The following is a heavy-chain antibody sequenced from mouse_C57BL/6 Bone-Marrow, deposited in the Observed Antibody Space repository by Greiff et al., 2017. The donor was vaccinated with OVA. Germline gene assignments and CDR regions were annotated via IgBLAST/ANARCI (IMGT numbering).Heavy chain of an antibody. CDR1: GYSFTGYY. V-gene: IGHV1-42*01. CDR3: ARGGVTTAWWYFDV. CDR2: INPSTGGT. J-gene: IGHJ1*03. Sequence: VQLQQSGPELVKPGASVKISCKASGYSFTGYYMNWVKQSPEKSLEWIGEINPSTGGTTYDQKFKATATLTVDKSSSTAYMQLKSLTTEDSAVYDGARGGVTTAWWYFDVWGTGTTGTVSS. D-gene: IGHD2-2*01.